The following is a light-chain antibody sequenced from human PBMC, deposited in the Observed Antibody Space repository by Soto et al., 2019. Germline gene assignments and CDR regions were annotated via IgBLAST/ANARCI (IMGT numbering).Light chain of an antibody. CDR3: QKYNSAPLT. J-gene: IGKJ4*01. CDR1: QGIAPY. V-gene: IGKV1-27*01. CDR2: ATS. Sequence: DVQMTQSPSSLSAFVGDRVTITCRASQGIAPYLAWFQQKPGKVPKLLIYATSTLQSGVPSRFSGSGSGTEFTLTISSLQPEDGGTYYCQKYNSAPLTFGGGTKVEIK.